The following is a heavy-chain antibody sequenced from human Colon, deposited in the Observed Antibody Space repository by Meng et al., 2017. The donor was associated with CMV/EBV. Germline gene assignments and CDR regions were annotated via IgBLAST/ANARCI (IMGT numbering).Heavy chain of an antibody. CDR2: SYYTGST. V-gene: IGHV4-34*01. Sequence: QVQFKQGGAGLLKPSETLSLTCAGYGESFSGYYWTWIRQPPGRGLEWIGESYYTGSTNYSPSLKSRVTISLDTSKNQFSLKLNSVTAADTAVYYCARATKSSCWEVLDYWGHGTLVTVSS. J-gene: IGHJ4*01. CDR1: GESFSGYY. CDR3: ARATKSSCWEVLDY. D-gene: IGHD2-2*01.